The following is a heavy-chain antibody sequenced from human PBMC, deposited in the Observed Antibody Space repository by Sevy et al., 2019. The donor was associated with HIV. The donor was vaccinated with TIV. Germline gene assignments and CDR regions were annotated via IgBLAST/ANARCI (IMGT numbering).Heavy chain of an antibody. CDR2: ISWNSGSI. J-gene: IGHJ4*02. D-gene: IGHD3-9*01. CDR3: AKSGSLYYDILTGHYCFDY. CDR1: GFTFDDYA. V-gene: IGHV3-9*01. Sequence: GGSLRLSCAASGFTFDDYAMHWVRQAPGKGLEWVSGISWNSGSIGYADSVKGRFTISRDNAKNSLYLQMNSLRAEDTALYYCAKSGSLYYDILTGHYCFDYWGQGTLVTVSS.